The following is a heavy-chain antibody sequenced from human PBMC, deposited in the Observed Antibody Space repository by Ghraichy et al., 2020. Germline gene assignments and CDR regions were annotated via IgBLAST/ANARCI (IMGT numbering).Heavy chain of an antibody. D-gene: IGHD6-13*01. Sequence: GESLNISCAASGFTFSNAWMSWVRQAPGKGLEWVGRIKSKTDGGTTDYAAPVKGRFTISRDDSKNTLYLQMNSLKTEDTAVYYCTTKLKQQLVLDYYGMDVWGQGTTVTVSS. CDR2: IKSKTDGGTT. J-gene: IGHJ6*02. CDR3: TTKLKQQLVLDYYGMDV. CDR1: GFTFSNAW. V-gene: IGHV3-15*01.